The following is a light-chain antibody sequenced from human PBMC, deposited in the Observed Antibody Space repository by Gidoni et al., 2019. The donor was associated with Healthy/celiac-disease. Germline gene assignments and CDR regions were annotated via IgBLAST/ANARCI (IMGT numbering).Light chain of an antibody. CDR1: QCVSSY. Sequence: EIVFTQSPATLSLSPGERATLSCRASQCVSSYLAWYQQKPGQAPRLLIYDASNRATGIPARFSGSGSGTDFTLTSSSREPEDFAVYDCQQRSNWPPTFGQGTKLEIK. CDR2: DAS. J-gene: IGKJ2*01. CDR3: QQRSNWPPT. V-gene: IGKV3-11*01.